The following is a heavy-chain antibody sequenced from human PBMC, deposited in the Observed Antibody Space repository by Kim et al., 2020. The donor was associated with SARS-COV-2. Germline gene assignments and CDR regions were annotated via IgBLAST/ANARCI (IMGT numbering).Heavy chain of an antibody. D-gene: IGHD3-10*01. Sequence: SETLSLTCTVSGGSISSSGSYWGWIRQPPGKGLEWIGTIYYSGSTYYNPSLESRFAISVDTSKNQFALKVNPVTTTDTAVYYCAKQYPYGSGFYAPYYFDYWGQGTLVTVSS. J-gene: IGHJ4*02. CDR2: IYYSGST. V-gene: IGHV4-39*01. CDR1: GGSISSSGSY. CDR3: AKQYPYGSGFYAPYYFDY.